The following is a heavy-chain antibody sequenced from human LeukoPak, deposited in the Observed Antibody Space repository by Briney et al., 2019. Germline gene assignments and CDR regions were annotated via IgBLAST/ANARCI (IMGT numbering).Heavy chain of an antibody. D-gene: IGHD3-10*01. V-gene: IGHV4-59*01. CDR2: IYYSGST. CDR1: GGTISSYY. Sequence: SETLSLTCTASGGTISSYYWSWIRQPPGKGLEWIAYIYYSGSTNYNPSLKSRVTISVDTSKNQFSLKLSSVTAADTAVYYCARVGTYGSGSYLSWLDYWGQGTLVTVSS. J-gene: IGHJ4*02. CDR3: ARVGTYGSGSYLSWLDY.